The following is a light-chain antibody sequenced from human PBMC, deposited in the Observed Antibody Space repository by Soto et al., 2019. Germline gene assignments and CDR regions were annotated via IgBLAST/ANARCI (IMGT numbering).Light chain of an antibody. Sequence: DIQMTQSPSSLSASIGDRVTITCRASQTISDFLNWYQLKPGKAPKLLTYAASSLQSGVPSRFSGSGSGTDFTLTISRLQPEDFATYTCQQSFSTPRTFGQGTKVEIK. CDR1: QTISDF. J-gene: IGKJ1*01. CDR2: AAS. V-gene: IGKV1-39*01. CDR3: QQSFSTPRT.